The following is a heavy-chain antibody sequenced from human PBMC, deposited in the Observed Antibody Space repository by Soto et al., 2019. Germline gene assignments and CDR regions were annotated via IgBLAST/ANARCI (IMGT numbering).Heavy chain of an antibody. D-gene: IGHD6-13*01. CDR2: ISYDGSSK. Sequence: PGRPMRHCSAAFGLTFRSHGIHWIRQNQGKGLEWVAVISYDGSSKYYADSVKGRFTISRDSSKNTLYLQMNSLRAEDTAVYYCAKSKWSSSWYLVHYWGQGTLVTVSS. V-gene: IGHV3-30*18. CDR1: GLTFRSHG. CDR3: AKSKWSSSWYLVHY. J-gene: IGHJ4*02.